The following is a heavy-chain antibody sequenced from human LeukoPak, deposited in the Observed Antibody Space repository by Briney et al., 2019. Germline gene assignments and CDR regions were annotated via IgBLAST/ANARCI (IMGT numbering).Heavy chain of an antibody. CDR3: ARAMSIAARLQTIFDY. CDR1: GGSISSNDFY. Sequence: SETLSLTCTVSGGSISSNDFYWGWIRQPPGKGLEWIGTISYSGSTYYNPSLKSRVTISVDTSKNQFSLNLTSVTAADTAVYYCARAMSIAARLQTIFDYWGQGTLVTVSS. J-gene: IGHJ4*02. D-gene: IGHD6-6*01. CDR2: ISYSGST. V-gene: IGHV4-39*01.